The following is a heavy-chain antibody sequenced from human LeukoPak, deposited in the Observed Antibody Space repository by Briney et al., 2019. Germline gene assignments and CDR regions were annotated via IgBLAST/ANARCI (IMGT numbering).Heavy chain of an antibody. CDR2: FYASGTT. CDR1: GGSIVSHY. D-gene: IGHD1-26*01. CDR3: ARGINVVGSWYFDL. V-gene: IGHV4-4*07. Sequence: SETLSPICTVSGGSIVSHYWNWIRQPAGRGLEWTGRFYASGTTNTSPSLKSRVTMSVDTSKNQFSLKLSSVTVADTAVYYCARGINVVGSWYFDLWGRGTLVTVSS. J-gene: IGHJ2*01.